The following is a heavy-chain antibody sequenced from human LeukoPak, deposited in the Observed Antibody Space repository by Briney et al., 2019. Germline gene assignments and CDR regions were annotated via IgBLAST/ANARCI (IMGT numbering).Heavy chain of an antibody. Sequence: HWASMNVSCKASGYPFTDYYIYRLRQAPGQGPEWMGWINPKTGGTHFAQDFQARVTMTSDTSVSTAYLELSSLKSDDTAVYYCARGTPWFDPWGQGTLVTVSS. V-gene: IGHV1-2*02. J-gene: IGHJ5*02. CDR1: GYPFTDYY. CDR3: ARGTPWFDP. CDR2: INPKTGGT.